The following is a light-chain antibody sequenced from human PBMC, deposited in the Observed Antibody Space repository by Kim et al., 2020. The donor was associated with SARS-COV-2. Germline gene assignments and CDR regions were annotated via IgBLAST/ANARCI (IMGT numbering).Light chain of an antibody. Sequence: SASVGDRVSLTCRASQGTNSALAWYQQKPGELPELLIYDASSLESGVPSRFSGSGSGTDFTLTISSLQPEDFATYYCQQYHSFPFTFGGGTKLEI. V-gene: IGKV1-13*02. J-gene: IGKJ4*01. CDR3: QQYHSFPFT. CDR2: DAS. CDR1: QGTNSA.